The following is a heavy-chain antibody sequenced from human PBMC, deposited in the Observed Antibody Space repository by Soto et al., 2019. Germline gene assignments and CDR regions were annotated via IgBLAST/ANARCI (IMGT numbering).Heavy chain of an antibody. J-gene: IGHJ6*02. V-gene: IGHV2-70*01. CDR2: IDWDDDK. D-gene: IGHD3-3*01. CDR3: ARTRITIFGVVTYYYYGMDV. Sequence: GXGPTLVNPTQTLTLACTFSGFSLSTSGMCVSWIRQPPGKAVEWLALIDWDDDKYYSTSLKTRLTTSKDTSKNQVVLTMTNMDPVDTATYYCARTRITIFGVVTYYYYGMDVWGQGTTVTVSS. CDR1: GFSLSTSGMC.